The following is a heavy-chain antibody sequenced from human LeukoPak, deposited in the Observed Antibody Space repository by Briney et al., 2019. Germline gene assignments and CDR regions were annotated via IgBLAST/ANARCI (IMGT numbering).Heavy chain of an antibody. CDR2: IKEDGSEK. D-gene: IGHD3-22*01. V-gene: IGHV3-7*03. CDR1: GGSIGSSSYY. CDR3: ASGPRYYYDGSGYSYFYY. Sequence: PSETLSLTCTVSGGSIGSSSYYWGWIRQAPGKGLDWVANIKEDGSEKSYVDSVKGRFTISRDNAKNSLYLQMNSLRAEDTAVYYCASGPRYYYDGSGYSYFYYWGQGTLVTVSS. J-gene: IGHJ4*02.